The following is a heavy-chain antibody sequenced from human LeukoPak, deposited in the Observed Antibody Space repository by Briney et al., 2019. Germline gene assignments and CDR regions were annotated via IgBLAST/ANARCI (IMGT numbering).Heavy chain of an antibody. CDR2: INHSGST. D-gene: IGHD2-2*01. J-gene: IGHJ5*02. Sequence: PSETLSLTCAVYGGSFSGYYWSWIRQPPGKGLEWIGEINHSGSTNYNPSLKSRVTISVDTSKNQFSLKLSSVTAADTAVYYCARGNIVVVPAARVWFGPWGQGTLVTVSS. V-gene: IGHV4-34*01. CDR1: GGSFSGYY. CDR3: ARGNIVVVPAARVWFGP.